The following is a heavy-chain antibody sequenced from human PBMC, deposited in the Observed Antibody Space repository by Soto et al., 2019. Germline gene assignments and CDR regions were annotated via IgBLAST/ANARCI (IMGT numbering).Heavy chain of an antibody. CDR3: AKDPRIAAAQDDAFDI. CDR2: ISGSGGST. Sequence: PGGSLRLSCAASGFTLSSYAMSWVRQAPGKGLEWVSAISGSGGSTYYADSVKGRFTISRDNSKNTLYLQMNSLRAEDTAVYYCAKDPRIAAAQDDAFDIWGQGTMVTVSS. CDR1: GFTLSSYA. D-gene: IGHD6-13*01. J-gene: IGHJ3*02. V-gene: IGHV3-23*01.